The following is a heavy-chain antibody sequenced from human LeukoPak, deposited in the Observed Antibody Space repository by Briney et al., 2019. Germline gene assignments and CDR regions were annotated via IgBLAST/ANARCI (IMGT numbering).Heavy chain of an antibody. Sequence: PGGSLRLSCAASGFTFSSYAMHWVRQAPGKGLEWVAVISYDGSNKYYADSVKGRFTISRDNSKNTLYLQMNSLRAEDTAVYYCARLPISYYYDLWGQGTLVTVSS. CDR1: GFTFSSYA. V-gene: IGHV3-30-3*01. CDR3: ARLPISYYYDL. D-gene: IGHD3-10*01. CDR2: ISYDGSNK. J-gene: IGHJ4*02.